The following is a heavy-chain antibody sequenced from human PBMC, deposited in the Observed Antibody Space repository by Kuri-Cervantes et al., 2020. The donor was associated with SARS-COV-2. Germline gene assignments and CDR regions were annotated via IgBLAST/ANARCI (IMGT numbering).Heavy chain of an antibody. CDR2: IYTSGST. V-gene: IGHV4-61*02. D-gene: IGHD3-3*01. CDR3: ASCITIFGVVICGYFDY. J-gene: IGHJ4*02. Sequence: SCTVSGGSISSGSYYWSWIRQPAGKGLEWIGRIYTSGSTNYNPSLKSRVTISVDTSKNQFSLKLSSVTAADTAVYYCASCITIFGVVICGYFDYWGQGALVTVSS. CDR1: GGSISSGSYY.